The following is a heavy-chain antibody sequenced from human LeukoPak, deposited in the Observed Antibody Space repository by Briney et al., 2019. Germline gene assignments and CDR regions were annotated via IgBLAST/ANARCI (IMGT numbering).Heavy chain of an antibody. D-gene: IGHD1-26*01. CDR3: ARELAVGAITEYFQN. V-gene: IGHV3-53*01. Sequence: GGSLRLSCVASGFSVSSNYMAWVRQAPGKGLEWVSVLYIGGNTYYGDFVKGRFTISRDNSRNTLYLQMNSLRVDDTAVYYCARELAVGAITEYFQNWGQGTLVTVSS. CDR1: GFSVSSNY. J-gene: IGHJ1*01. CDR2: LYIGGNT.